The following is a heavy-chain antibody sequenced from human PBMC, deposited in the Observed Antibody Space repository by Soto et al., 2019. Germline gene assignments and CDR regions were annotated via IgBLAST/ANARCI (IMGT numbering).Heavy chain of an antibody. CDR2: IRGSGGIT. V-gene: IGHV3-23*01. J-gene: IGHJ3*02. Sequence: EVQLLESGGGLVQPGGALRLSCAASGFTFGNYAMSWVRQAPGKGLEWVLSIRGSGGITYYVDSVKGRFTISRANSKNTMYLQMNSLRAEDTAVYYCAKERRGVGDNIRYYFDACDIGGQGTKVTVSS. CDR3: AKERRGVGDNIRYYFDACDI. CDR1: GFTFGNYA. D-gene: IGHD3-22*01.